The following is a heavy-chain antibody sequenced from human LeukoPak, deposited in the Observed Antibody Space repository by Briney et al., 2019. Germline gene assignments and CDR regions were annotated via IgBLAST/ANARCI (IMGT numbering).Heavy chain of an antibody. D-gene: IGHD2-15*01. CDR2: FNPNSGGT. CDR1: GYTSTSYG. CDR3: AHETYSN. Sequence: ASVKVSSKASGYTSTSYGISWVRQAHGQGLEWMGWFNPNSGGTNYAQKFQGRVTMTRDTSISTAYMELSRLRSDDTAVYYCAHETYSNWGQGTLVTVSS. J-gene: IGHJ4*02. V-gene: IGHV1-2*02.